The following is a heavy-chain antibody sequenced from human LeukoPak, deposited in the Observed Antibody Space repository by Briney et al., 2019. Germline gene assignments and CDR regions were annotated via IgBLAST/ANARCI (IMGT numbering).Heavy chain of an antibody. CDR2: ISGSADST. J-gene: IGHJ4*02. Sequence: GGFLRLSCAASGFTFSSYPMSWVRQAPGKGLEWVSGISGSADSTYYADSVKGRFTISRDNSKNTLYLQMNSLKTEDTAVYYCTSGPIVAGEAFDYWGQGTLVTVSS. V-gene: IGHV3-23*01. D-gene: IGHD5-12*01. CDR1: GFTFSSYP. CDR3: TSGPIVAGEAFDY.